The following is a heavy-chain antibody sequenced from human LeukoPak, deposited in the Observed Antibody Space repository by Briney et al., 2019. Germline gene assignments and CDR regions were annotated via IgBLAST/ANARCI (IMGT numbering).Heavy chain of an antibody. CDR2: VYYGRSP. D-gene: IGHD6-25*01. J-gene: IGHJ4*02. CDR3: ARSSGTGTFSY. V-gene: IGHV4-39*02. Sequence: SETLSLTCTVSGDSISRSTYYWAWIRQPPGKGLEWIGRVYYGRSPYFNPSLECRATISVDTSKNHFSLKMSSVTAADTAVYYWARSSGTGTFSYWGQGTLVTVSS. CDR1: GDSISRSTYY.